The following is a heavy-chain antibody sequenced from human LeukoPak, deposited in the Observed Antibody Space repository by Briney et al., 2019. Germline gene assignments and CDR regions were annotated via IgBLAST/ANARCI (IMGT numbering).Heavy chain of an antibody. D-gene: IGHD6-19*01. CDR3: ARDVGISGWYTFDY. CDR2: TYYRSKWYN. V-gene: IGHV6-1*01. J-gene: IGHJ4*02. Sequence: SQTLSLTCGISGDSVSSNNGAWNRIRQSPSRGLEWVGRTYYRSKWYNDYATSLQGRITISPDTSKNQFSLHLYSVTPEDTAIYYCARDVGISGWYTFDYWGQGILVTVSS. CDR1: GDSVSSNNGA.